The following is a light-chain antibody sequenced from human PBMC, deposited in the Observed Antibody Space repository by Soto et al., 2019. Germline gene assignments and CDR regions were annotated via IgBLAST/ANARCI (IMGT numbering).Light chain of an antibody. Sequence: EIVMTQSPATLSVSPGERATLSCRASQSVSSNLAWYQQKPGQAPRLLIYGASNRVTGIPDRFSGSGSGTDFTLTISRLEPEDFAVYYCQQYGSSPRTFGQGTKVDIK. CDR2: GAS. CDR3: QQYGSSPRT. J-gene: IGKJ1*01. CDR1: QSVSSN. V-gene: IGKV3-20*01.